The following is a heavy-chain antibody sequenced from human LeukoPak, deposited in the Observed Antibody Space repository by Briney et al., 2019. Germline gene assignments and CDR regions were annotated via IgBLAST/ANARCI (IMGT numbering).Heavy chain of an antibody. CDR2: ISSSSSYI. J-gene: IGHJ4*02. Sequence: GGSLRLSCAASGFTFSSYSMNWVRQAPGKGLEWVSSISSSSSYIYYADSVKGRFTISRDNAKNSLHLQMNSLRAEDTAVYYCARVRWDQPLDYWGQGTLVTVSS. CDR3: ARVRWDQPLDY. CDR1: GFTFSSYS. D-gene: IGHD1-26*01. V-gene: IGHV3-21*01.